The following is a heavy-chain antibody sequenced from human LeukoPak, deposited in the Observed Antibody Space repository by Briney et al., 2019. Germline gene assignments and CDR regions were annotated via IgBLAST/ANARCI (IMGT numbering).Heavy chain of an antibody. D-gene: IGHD3-10*01. V-gene: IGHV1-2*02. CDR1: GYTFTAYY. CDR2: IHPNSGGT. J-gene: IGHJ4*02. CDR3: ARDYYGSGTYYRDY. Sequence: ASVKVSCKASGYTFTAYYLHWVRQAPGQGLEWMGWIHPNSGGTNYAQNFQGRVSMTTDTSISTVYMELSRLRSDDTAVYYCARDYYGSGTYYRDYWGQGTLVTVSS.